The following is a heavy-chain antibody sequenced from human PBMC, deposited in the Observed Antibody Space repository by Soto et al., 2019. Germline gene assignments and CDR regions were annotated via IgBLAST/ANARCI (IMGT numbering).Heavy chain of an antibody. Sequence: GGSLRLSCAASGFTFSSYGMHWVRQAPGKGLEWVAVIWYDGSNRYYADSVRGRFTISRDNSKNTLYLQMNSLRAEATAVYYCARDSGLRDRQSYVMNVWGQGTTGTVSS. CDR2: IWYDGSNR. D-gene: IGHD5-12*01. V-gene: IGHV3-33*01. CDR1: GFTFSSYG. J-gene: IGHJ6*02. CDR3: ARDSGLRDRQSYVMNV.